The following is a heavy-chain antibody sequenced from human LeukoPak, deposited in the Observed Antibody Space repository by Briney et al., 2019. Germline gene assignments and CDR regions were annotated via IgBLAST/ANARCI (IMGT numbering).Heavy chain of an antibody. CDR1: GDSISNYY. CDR3: ARVSLVRGAPDYYFDY. D-gene: IGHD3-10*01. CDR2: IYTSGST. V-gene: IGHV4-4*07. Sequence: SETLSLTCTFSGDSISNYYWSWIRQPAGKGLEWIGRIYTSGSTNYNPSLKSRVTMSVDTSKNQFSLKLSSVTAADTAVYYCARVSLVRGAPDYYFDYWGQGTLVTVSS. J-gene: IGHJ4*02.